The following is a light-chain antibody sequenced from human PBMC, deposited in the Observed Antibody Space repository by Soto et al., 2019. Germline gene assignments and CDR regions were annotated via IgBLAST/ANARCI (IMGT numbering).Light chain of an antibody. CDR3: QQSYSTPRP. V-gene: IGKV1-39*01. Sequence: DIQMTQSPSSLSVSVGDRVTITCRASQSISSYLNWYQQKPGKAPKFLIYAASSLQRGVPSRFSGSGSGTDFTLTISSLQPEDFATYYCQQSYSTPRPFGQGTKLEIK. CDR2: AAS. CDR1: QSISSY. J-gene: IGKJ2*01.